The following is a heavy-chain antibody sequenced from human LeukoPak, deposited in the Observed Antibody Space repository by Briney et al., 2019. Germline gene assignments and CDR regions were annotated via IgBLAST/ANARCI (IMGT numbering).Heavy chain of an antibody. V-gene: IGHV4-38-2*01. Sequence: SETLSLTRAVSCFSISSGYYWVWIRQPPGKGLEGIGSIYHSGSTYYNPSLKSRVTISVDTSKNQFSLKLSSVTAADTAVYYCARGGAATGNFDYWGQGTLVTVSS. CDR1: CFSISSGYY. D-gene: IGHD2-15*01. CDR2: IYHSGST. J-gene: IGHJ4*02. CDR3: ARGGAATGNFDY.